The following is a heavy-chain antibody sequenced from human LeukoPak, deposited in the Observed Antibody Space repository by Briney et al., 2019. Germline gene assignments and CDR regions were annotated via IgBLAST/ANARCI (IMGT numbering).Heavy chain of an antibody. V-gene: IGHV3-23*01. CDR3: AKDPPLGYYDSSGYYCVY. Sequence: GGSLRLSCAASGFTFSSYAMSWVRQAPGKGLEWVSAISGSGGSTYYADSVKGRFTISRDSSKNTLYLQMNNLRAEDTAVYYCAKDPPLGYYDSSGYYCVYWGQGPWSPSPQ. D-gene: IGHD3-22*01. J-gene: IGHJ4*02. CDR1: GFTFSSYA. CDR2: ISGSGGST.